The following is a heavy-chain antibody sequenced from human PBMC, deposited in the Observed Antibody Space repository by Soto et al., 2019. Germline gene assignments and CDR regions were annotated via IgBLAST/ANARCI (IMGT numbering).Heavy chain of an antibody. D-gene: IGHD6-13*01. V-gene: IGHV6-1*01. Sequence: SQTLSLTCAISGDIVSSNSAAWNWIRQSPSRGLEWLGRTYYRSKWYNDYAVSVKSRITINPDTSKNQFSLQLNSVTPEDTAVYYCARVSYSSSLYYYYGMDVWGKGTTVTVSS. CDR2: TYYRSKWYN. CDR1: GDIVSSNSAA. CDR3: ARVSYSSSLYYYYGMDV. J-gene: IGHJ6*04.